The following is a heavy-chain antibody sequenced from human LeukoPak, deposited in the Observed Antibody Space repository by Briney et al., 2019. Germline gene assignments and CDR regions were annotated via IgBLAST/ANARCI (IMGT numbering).Heavy chain of an antibody. J-gene: IGHJ5*02. CDR2: IYYSGST. Sequence: SETLSLTCTVSGGSIGNYYWSWIRQPPGKGLEWIGYIYYSGSTNYNPSLKSRVTISADTSKNQFSLKLSTVTAADTAVYYCARHEVNWFDPWGQGTLVTVSS. CDR3: ARHEVNWFDP. V-gene: IGHV4-59*01. CDR1: GGSIGNYY.